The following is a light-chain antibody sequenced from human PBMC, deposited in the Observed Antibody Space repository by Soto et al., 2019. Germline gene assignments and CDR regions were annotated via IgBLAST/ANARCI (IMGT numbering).Light chain of an antibody. J-gene: IGLJ1*01. CDR2: DVS. CDR1: SSDVGGYNY. V-gene: IGLV2-14*03. Sequence: QSALTQPASVSGSPGQSITISCTGTSSDVGGYNYVSWYQQHPGKAPKLMIYDVSDRPSGVSNRFSASKSGNTASLIITGLQAEDEADYYCCSYTSSSTRVFGTGTKLTVL. CDR3: CSYTSSSTRV.